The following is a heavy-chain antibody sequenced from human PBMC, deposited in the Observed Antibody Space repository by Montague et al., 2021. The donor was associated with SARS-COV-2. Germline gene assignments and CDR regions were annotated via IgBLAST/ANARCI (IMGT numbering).Heavy chain of an antibody. Sequence: SETLSLTCNVTGATTNTGTHYWGCIRQPPGKVLEWIGSVYYTGKTYYNPSLKSRVTIAVDTSNNYFSLILTSATAADTAMYYCARLRQGEAHFDYWGRGTLVTVSS. CDR1: GATTNTGTHY. J-gene: IGHJ4*02. V-gene: IGHV4-39*01. CDR3: ARLRQGEAHFDY. D-gene: IGHD3-16*01. CDR2: VYYTGKT.